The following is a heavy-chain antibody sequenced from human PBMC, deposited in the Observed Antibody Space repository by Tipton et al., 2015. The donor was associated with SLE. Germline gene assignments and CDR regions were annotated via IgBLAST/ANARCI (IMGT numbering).Heavy chain of an antibody. Sequence: LRLSCATSGFTFSSYAMSWVRQPPGKGPGWIGEINYSGSSNYNPSLKSRATISMATSKNQFSLRLNSVTAADTAVYYCARGERSSMPDYWGQGTLVTVSS. CDR2: INYSGSS. CDR3: ARGERSSMPDY. V-gene: IGHV4-34*01. CDR1: GFTFSSYA. D-gene: IGHD2-2*01. J-gene: IGHJ4*02.